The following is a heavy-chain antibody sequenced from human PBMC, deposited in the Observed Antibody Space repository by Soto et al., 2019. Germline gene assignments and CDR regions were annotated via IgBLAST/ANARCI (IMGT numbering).Heavy chain of an antibody. V-gene: IGHV1-3*04. CDR3: ARGPQNSYGMDV. J-gene: IGHJ6*02. CDR2: INTGSGDI. CDR1: GYTFTSYT. Sequence: QVQLVQSGAEVKKPGASVKVSCKASGYTFTSYTMHWVRLAPGQRLEWMGWINTGSGDIKYSQKFQGRVIITRDTSASIVYMELSSLRFEDTAVYYCARGPQNSYGMDVCGQGTTVTVSS.